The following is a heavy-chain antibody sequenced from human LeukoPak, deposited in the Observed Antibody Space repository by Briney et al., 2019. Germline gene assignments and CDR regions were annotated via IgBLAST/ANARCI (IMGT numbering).Heavy chain of an antibody. D-gene: IGHD1-26*01. CDR1: GFTFSNYA. J-gene: IGHJ3*02. Sequence: GGSLRLSCAASGFTFSNYAMNWVRQAPGKGLEWVSVISDSGGTTYYADSVKGRFTISRDNSKNTLYLQMNSLRAEDTAVYYCAKRISGTYPGDAFDIWGQGTMVTVSS. CDR2: ISDSGGTT. CDR3: AKRISGTYPGDAFDI. V-gene: IGHV3-23*01.